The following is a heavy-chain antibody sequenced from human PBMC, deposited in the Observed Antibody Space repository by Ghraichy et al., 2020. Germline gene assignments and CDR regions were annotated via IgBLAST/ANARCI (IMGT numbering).Heavy chain of an antibody. Sequence: SETLSLTCSVSGGSIRRNYWSWIRQPPGKGLEWIGYIFYSGTTNYNPVLKSRVTLSVDTSKNQFSLTVWSVNAADTAVYSCARNRGSSSYDYYGMDVWGQGTTVTVSS. CDR1: GGSIRRNY. J-gene: IGHJ6*02. CDR3: ARNRGSSSYDYYGMDV. D-gene: IGHD1-14*01. V-gene: IGHV4-59*01. CDR2: IFYSGTT.